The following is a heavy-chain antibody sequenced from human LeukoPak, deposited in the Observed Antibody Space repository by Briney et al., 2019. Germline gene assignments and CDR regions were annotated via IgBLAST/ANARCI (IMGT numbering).Heavy chain of an antibody. CDR1: GFTFSSYG. D-gene: IGHD4-17*01. CDR2: ISYDGSNK. Sequence: GGSLRLSCAASGFTFSSYGMHWVRQAPGKGLEWVAVISYDGSNKYYADSVKGRFTISRDNSKNTLYLQMNSLRAEDTAVYYCARDPHGDYDIWYAFDIWGQGTMVTVSS. V-gene: IGHV3-30*03. CDR3: ARDPHGDYDIWYAFDI. J-gene: IGHJ3*02.